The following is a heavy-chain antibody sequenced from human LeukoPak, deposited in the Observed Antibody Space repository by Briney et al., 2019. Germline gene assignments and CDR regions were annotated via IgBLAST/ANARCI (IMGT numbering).Heavy chain of an antibody. CDR2: INPNSGGT. Sequence: GASVKVSCKASGYTFTCYYMHWVRQAPGQGLEWMGWINPNSGGTNYAQKFQGRVTMTRDTSISTGYMELSRLRSDDTAVYYCAIDSSAPRVAFDIWGQGTMVTVSS. J-gene: IGHJ3*02. CDR1: GYTFTCYY. D-gene: IGHD3-22*01. CDR3: AIDSSAPRVAFDI. V-gene: IGHV1-2*02.